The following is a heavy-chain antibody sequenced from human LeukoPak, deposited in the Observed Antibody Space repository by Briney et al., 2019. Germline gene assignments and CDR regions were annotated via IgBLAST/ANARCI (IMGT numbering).Heavy chain of an antibody. CDR2: INPSGGST. D-gene: IGHD7-27*01. CDR1: GYTFTSYY. CDR3: ARGNVVWGYYYYYYMDV. Sequence: ASVKVSCKASGYTFTSYYMHWVRQAPGQGLEWMGIINPSGGSTSYAQKFQGRVTMTRDMSTSTVYMELSSLRSEDTAVYYCARGNVVWGYYYYYYMDVWGKGTTVTISS. J-gene: IGHJ6*03. V-gene: IGHV1-46*01.